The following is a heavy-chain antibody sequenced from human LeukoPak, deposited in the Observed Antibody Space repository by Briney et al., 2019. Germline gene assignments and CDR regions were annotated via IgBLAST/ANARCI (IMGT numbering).Heavy chain of an antibody. V-gene: IGHV1-2*04. CDR1: GYTFTGYY. Sequence: ASVKVSCKASGYTFTGYYMHWVRQAPGQGLEWMGWINPNSGGTNYAQKFQGWVTMTRDMSISTAYMELSRLRSDDTAVYYCARDVSEMATITNYYYYGMDVWGQGTTVTVSS. D-gene: IGHD5-24*01. CDR2: INPNSGGT. CDR3: ARDVSEMATITNYYYYGMDV. J-gene: IGHJ6*02.